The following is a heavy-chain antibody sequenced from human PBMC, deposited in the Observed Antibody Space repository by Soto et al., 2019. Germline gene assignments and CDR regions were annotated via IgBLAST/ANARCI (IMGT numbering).Heavy chain of an antibody. J-gene: IGHJ4*02. CDR3: AKVGEFSGRSVLGPLDY. CDR2: VSSGGGDT. CDR1: GFTCSSYV. Sequence: PGGSLRLSCAASGFTCSSYVMSWVRQAPGKGLEWVSAVSSGGGDTYYADSVKGRFTISRDNSKNTLYLQMNSLRAEDTAVYYCAKVGEFSGRSVLGPLDYWGQGTLVTVSS. D-gene: IGHD3-10*01. V-gene: IGHV3-23*01.